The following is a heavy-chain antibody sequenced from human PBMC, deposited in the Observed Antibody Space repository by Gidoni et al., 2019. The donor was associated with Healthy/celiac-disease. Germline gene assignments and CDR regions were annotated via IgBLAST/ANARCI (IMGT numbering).Heavy chain of an antibody. CDR3: ARERGEWDDYYHGMDV. Sequence: QVQLVQSGAEVKKPGSSVKVSCKASGGIFSTYTLSWVRQAPGQGLEWMGRIIPILGIANYAQKLQGRVTITADKSTSTAYMELSSLRSEDTAVYYCARERGEWDDYYHGMDVWGQGTTVTVSS. CDR1: GGIFSTYT. J-gene: IGHJ6*02. V-gene: IGHV1-69*08. D-gene: IGHD3-16*01. CDR2: IIPILGIA.